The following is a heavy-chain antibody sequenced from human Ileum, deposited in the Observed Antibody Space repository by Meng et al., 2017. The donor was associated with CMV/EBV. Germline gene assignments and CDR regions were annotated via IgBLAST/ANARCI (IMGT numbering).Heavy chain of an antibody. J-gene: IGHJ5*02. V-gene: IGHV3-23*01. CDR2: ISSSAFST. CDR1: GFNFNKYH. Sequence: CAASGFNFNKYHMSWVRQAPGMGLEWISGISSSAFSTYDADSVKGRFTISRDNSKNTLYLQMNNLRGDDTAVYYCTGGGPALFTPFDPWGQGTLVTVSS. D-gene: IGHD3-16*01. CDR3: TGGGPALFTPFDP.